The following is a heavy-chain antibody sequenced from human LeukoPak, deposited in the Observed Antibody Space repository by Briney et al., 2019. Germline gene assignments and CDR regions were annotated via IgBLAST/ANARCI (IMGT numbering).Heavy chain of an antibody. J-gene: IGHJ4*02. CDR2: IKEDGSDE. D-gene: IGHD3/OR15-3a*01. Sequence: GGSLRLSCAASGFTFSSYSMNWVRQAPGKGLEWVANIKEDGSDENFVDSVKGRFTISRDNAKNSVYLQMNSLRVEDSAVYYCANDDFSGYHYWGQGTLVTVSS. V-gene: IGHV3-7*01. CDR1: GFTFSSYS. CDR3: ANDDFSGYHY.